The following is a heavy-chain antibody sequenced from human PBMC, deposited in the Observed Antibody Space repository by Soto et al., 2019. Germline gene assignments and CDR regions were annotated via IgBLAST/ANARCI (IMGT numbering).Heavy chain of an antibody. V-gene: IGHV3-30*18. D-gene: IGHD3-16*02. J-gene: IGHJ5*02. CDR1: GFTFSSYG. CDR2: ISYDGSNK. CDR3: AKEDGTRGYYDYVWGSSRYVLCWFDP. Sequence: QVQLVESGGGVVQPGRSLRLSCAASGFTFSSYGMHWVRQAPGKGLEWVAVISYDGSNKYYADSVKGRFTISRDNSKNTLYLQMNSLRDEDTAVYYCAKEDGTRGYYDYVWGSSRYVLCWFDPWGQGPLVTVSS.